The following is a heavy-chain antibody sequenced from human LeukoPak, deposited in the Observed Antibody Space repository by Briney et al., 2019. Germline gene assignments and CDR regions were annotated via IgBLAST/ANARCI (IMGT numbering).Heavy chain of an antibody. Sequence: SETLSLTCSVSGVSIRSSSHYWGWIRQPPGKGLEWIGDIFLSGTTYYNPSFQSRVTISAYTSKNQVSLKVNSVSAADTAVYYCAIRNSGWPFDGWGPGSLVTVSS. CDR1: GVSIRSSSHY. V-gene: IGHV4-39*01. CDR2: IFLSGTT. CDR3: AIRNSGWPFDG. J-gene: IGHJ4*02. D-gene: IGHD6-19*01.